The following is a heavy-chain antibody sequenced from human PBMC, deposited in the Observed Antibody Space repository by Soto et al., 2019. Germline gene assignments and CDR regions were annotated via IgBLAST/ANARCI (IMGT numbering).Heavy chain of an antibody. CDR1: GYTLTELS. CDR3: ATDPERRYYYYYMDV. D-gene: IGHD1-1*01. CDR2: FDPEDGET. Sequence: ASVKVSCKVSGYTLTELSMQWVRQAPGKGLEWMGGFDPEDGETIYAQKFQGRVTMTEDTSTDTAYMELSSLRSEDTAVYYCATDPERRYYYYYMDVWGKGTTVTVSS. V-gene: IGHV1-24*01. J-gene: IGHJ6*03.